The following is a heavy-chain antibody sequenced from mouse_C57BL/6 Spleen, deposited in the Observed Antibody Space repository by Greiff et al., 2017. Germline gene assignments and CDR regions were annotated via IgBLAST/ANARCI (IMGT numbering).Heavy chain of an antibody. Sequence: QVQLQQPGTELVKPGASVKLSCKASGYTFTSYWMHWVKQRPGHGLEWIGNINPSNGGTNYNEKFKSKATLTVDKSSSPTYMPLSSLTSEDSAVYYCARPYYGSSPGWFAYWGQGTLVTVSA. D-gene: IGHD1-1*01. V-gene: IGHV1-53*01. CDR1: GYTFTSYW. CDR2: INPSNGGT. CDR3: ARPYYGSSPGWFAY. J-gene: IGHJ3*01.